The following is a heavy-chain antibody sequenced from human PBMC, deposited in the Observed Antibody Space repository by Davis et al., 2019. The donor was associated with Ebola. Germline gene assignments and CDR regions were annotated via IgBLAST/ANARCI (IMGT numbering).Heavy chain of an antibody. J-gene: IGHJ4*02. CDR3: AKLDKVGIAVAGNFDY. Sequence: GESLKISCAASGFTFSSYAMHWVRQAPGKGLEWVAVISYDGSNKYYADSVKGRFTISRDNPKNTLYLQMNSLRAEDTAVYYCAKLDKVGIAVAGNFDYWGQGTLVTVSS. D-gene: IGHD6-19*01. CDR2: ISYDGSNK. CDR1: GFTFSSYA. V-gene: IGHV3-30*18.